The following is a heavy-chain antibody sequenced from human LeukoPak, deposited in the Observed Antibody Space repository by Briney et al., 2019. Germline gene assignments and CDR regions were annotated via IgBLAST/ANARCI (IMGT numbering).Heavy chain of an antibody. V-gene: IGHV3-21*01. Sequence: GGSLRLSCAASGISYSNYSMNWVRQAPGKGLEWVSLISSSSRFIYYGDSVKGRFTISSDNAKKSLYLQMNSLRAEDTAVYYCARAVYCSGGGCFWYFDLWGRGTLVTVSS. CDR2: ISSSSRFI. J-gene: IGHJ2*01. D-gene: IGHD2-15*01. CDR3: ARAVYCSGGGCFWYFDL. CDR1: GISYSNYS.